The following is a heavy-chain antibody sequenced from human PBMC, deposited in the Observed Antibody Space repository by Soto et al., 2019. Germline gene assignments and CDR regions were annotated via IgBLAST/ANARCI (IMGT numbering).Heavy chain of an antibody. J-gene: IGHJ6*02. CDR1: GYTFTSYG. V-gene: IGHV1-18*01. Sequence: GASVKVACKASGYTFTSYGISWVRQAPGQGLEWMEWISAYNGNTNYAQKLQGRVTMTTDTSTSTAYMELRSLRSDDTAVYYCAREEVLRFLEWFHYGIPGGYYYYGMDVWGQGTTVTVSS. CDR2: ISAYNGNT. D-gene: IGHD3-3*01. CDR3: AREEVLRFLEWFHYGIPGGYYYYGMDV.